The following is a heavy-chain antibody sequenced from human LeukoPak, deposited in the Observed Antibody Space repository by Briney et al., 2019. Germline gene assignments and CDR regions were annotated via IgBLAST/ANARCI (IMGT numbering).Heavy chain of an antibody. D-gene: IGHD2-8*01. CDR1: GGSFSGYY. Sequence: SETLSLTCAVYGGSFSGYYWSWIRQPPGKGLEWIGEINHSGSTNYNPSLKSRVTISVDTSKNQFSLKLSSVTAADTAVYYCARTPRGYCTNGVCPRHWFDPWDQGTLVTVSS. V-gene: IGHV4-34*01. J-gene: IGHJ5*02. CDR3: ARTPRGYCTNGVCPRHWFDP. CDR2: INHSGST.